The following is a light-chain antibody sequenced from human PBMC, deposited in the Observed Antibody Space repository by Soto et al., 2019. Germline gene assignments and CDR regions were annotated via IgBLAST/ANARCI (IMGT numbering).Light chain of an antibody. CDR1: QTISNW. Sequence: DTQMTQSPSTLSASVGERVTITCRASQTISNWVAWYQQKPGKAPKLLIYKASSLESGVPSRFSGSRSGTESTLTISSLQPDDFATYYCQQYNSYATFGQGTKVEIK. V-gene: IGKV1-5*03. CDR3: QQYNSYAT. CDR2: KAS. J-gene: IGKJ1*01.